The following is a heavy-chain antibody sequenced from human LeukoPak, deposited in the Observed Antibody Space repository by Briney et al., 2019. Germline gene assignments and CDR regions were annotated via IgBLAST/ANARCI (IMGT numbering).Heavy chain of an antibody. CDR2: IYSRGST. J-gene: IGHJ4*02. Sequence: SETLSLICTVSGGSISTYSWSWIRQPAGKGLEWIGRIYSRGSTNYNPSLKSRVTISKDTSKNQFSLKLSSVTAADTAVYYCAKIRRSEPDYWGQGTLVTVSS. CDR1: GGSISTYS. V-gene: IGHV4-4*07. D-gene: IGHD1-14*01. CDR3: AKIRRSEPDY.